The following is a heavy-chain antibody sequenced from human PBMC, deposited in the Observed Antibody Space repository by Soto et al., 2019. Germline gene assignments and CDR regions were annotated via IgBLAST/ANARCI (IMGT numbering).Heavy chain of an antibody. J-gene: IGHJ4*02. D-gene: IGHD2-2*01. Sequence: ASETLSLTCTVSGGSISSYYWSWIRQPPGKGLEWIGYIYYSGSTNYNPSLKSRVTISVDTSKNQFSLKLSSVTAADTAVYYCARVYCSSTSCYPDYWGQGTLVTVSS. CDR2: IYYSGST. CDR1: GGSISSYY. V-gene: IGHV4-59*01. CDR3: ARVYCSSTSCYPDY.